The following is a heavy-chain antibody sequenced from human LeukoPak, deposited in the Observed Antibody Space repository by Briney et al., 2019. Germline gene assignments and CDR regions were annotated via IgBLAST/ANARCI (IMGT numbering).Heavy chain of an antibody. Sequence: ASVKVACKASGYTFTSYDIYWVRQTTGQGLDWMGWMTYNSSKTGYAQKLQGRVTMTRNTSISTAYMELSSLRSEDTAVYYCARGLRYYGSGNGFDPWGQGTLVTVSS. V-gene: IGHV1-8*01. CDR2: MTYNSSKT. CDR1: GYTFTSYD. D-gene: IGHD3-10*01. CDR3: ARGLRYYGSGNGFDP. J-gene: IGHJ5*02.